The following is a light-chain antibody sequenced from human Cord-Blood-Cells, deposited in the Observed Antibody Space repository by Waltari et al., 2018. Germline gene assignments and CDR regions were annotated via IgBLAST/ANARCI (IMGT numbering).Light chain of an antibody. CDR2: DAS. CDR1: QSVSSY. Sequence: EIVLTQSPATLSLSPGERATLSCRVSQSVSSYLAWYQQKPGQAPRLLIYDASNRATGIPARFSGSGSGTDFTLTISSLEPEDFAVYYCQQRSNWPPRTFGQGP. V-gene: IGKV3-11*01. CDR3: QQRSNWPPRT. J-gene: IGKJ1*01.